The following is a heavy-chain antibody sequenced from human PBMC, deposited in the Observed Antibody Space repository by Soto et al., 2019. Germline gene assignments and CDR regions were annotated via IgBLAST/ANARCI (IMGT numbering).Heavy chain of an antibody. CDR2: IYHSGST. CDR1: GGSISSGGYS. V-gene: IGHV4-30-2*01. D-gene: IGHD3-16*01. Sequence: QLQLQESGSGLVKPSQTLSLTCAVSGGSISSGGYSWSWIRQPPGKGLEWIGYIYHSGSTYYNPSLRSRVTISVDRSKNQFSLKLSSETAADTAVCYGARGGGGDAFDIWGQGTMVTVSS. J-gene: IGHJ3*02. CDR3: ARGGGGDAFDI.